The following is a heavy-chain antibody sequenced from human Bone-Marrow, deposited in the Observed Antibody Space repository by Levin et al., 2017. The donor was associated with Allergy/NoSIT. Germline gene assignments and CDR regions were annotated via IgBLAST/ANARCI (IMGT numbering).Heavy chain of an antibody. J-gene: IGHJ6*02. CDR1: GGTFSSYT. V-gene: IGHV1-69*04. CDR3: ARDLFEYSSSGYGMDV. Sequence: SVKVSCKASGGTFSSYTISWVRQAPGQGLEWMGRIIPILGIANYAQKFQGRVTITADKSTSTAYMELSSLRSEDTAVYYCARDLFEYSSSGYGMDVWGQGTTVTVSS. D-gene: IGHD6-6*01. CDR2: IIPILGIA.